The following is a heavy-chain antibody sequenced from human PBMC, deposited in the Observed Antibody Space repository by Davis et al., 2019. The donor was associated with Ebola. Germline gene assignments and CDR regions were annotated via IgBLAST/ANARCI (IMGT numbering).Heavy chain of an antibody. Sequence: SETLSLTCTVPGGSISSYYWSWIRQPPGKGLEWIGYIYYSGSTNYNPSLKSRVTISVDTSKNQFSLKLSSVTAADTAVYYCARTLPADGMDVWGKGTTVTVSS. CDR2: IYYSGST. J-gene: IGHJ6*04. CDR3: ARTLPADGMDV. CDR1: GGSISSYY. V-gene: IGHV4-59*01.